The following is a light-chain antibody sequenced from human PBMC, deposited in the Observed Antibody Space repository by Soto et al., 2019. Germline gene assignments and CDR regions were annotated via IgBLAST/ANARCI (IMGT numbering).Light chain of an antibody. Sequence: QSALTQPASVSGAPGPSITLSCTGTSSDIGGYNYVSWYQQHPGKAPKLMILEVSNRPSGVSHRFSGSKSGNTASLTISGLQSDDEADYYCTSYTSRSTLVVFGGGTKLTVL. CDR1: SSDIGGYNY. CDR2: EVS. CDR3: TSYTSRSTLVV. J-gene: IGLJ2*01. V-gene: IGLV2-14*01.